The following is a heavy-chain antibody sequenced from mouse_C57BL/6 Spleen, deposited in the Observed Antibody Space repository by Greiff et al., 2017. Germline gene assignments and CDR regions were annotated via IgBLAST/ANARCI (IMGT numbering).Heavy chain of an antibody. CDR2: INPYNGGT. V-gene: IGHV1-19*01. CDR3: ARSEGSNSLGAMDY. Sequence: EVQLQQSGPVLVKPGASVKMSCKASGYTFTDYYMNWVKQSHGKSLEWVGVINPYNGGTSYNQKFKGKATLTVDKSSSTAYMELNSLTSEDSAVYYCARSEGSNSLGAMDYWGQGTSVTVSS. D-gene: IGHD2-5*01. CDR1: GYTFTDYY. J-gene: IGHJ4*01.